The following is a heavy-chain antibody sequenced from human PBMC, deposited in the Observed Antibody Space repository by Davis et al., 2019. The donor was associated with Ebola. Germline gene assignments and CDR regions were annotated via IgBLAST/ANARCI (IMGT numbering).Heavy chain of an antibody. Sequence: ASVKVSCKVSGYTLSDLSMHWVRQAPGQGLEWMGGFDLEDGETIYAQRFQGRVTMTEDTSTDTAYMELSSLRSEDTAVYYCAAGAKWELLLRHGGFDYWGQGTLVTVSS. J-gene: IGHJ4*02. V-gene: IGHV1-24*01. CDR3: AAGAKWELLLRHGGFDY. CDR2: FDLEDGET. D-gene: IGHD1-26*01. CDR1: GYTLSDLS.